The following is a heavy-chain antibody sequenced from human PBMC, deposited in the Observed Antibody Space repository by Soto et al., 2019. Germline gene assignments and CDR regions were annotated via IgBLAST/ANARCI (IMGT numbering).Heavy chain of an antibody. CDR1: GFTFSSYA. CDR2: ISYDGSNK. CDR3: ASEPDCSSTSCYTG. J-gene: IGHJ4*02. D-gene: IGHD2-2*02. V-gene: IGHV3-30-3*01. Sequence: PGGSLRLSCAASGFTFSSYAMHWVRQAPGKGLEWVAVISYDGSNKYYADSVKGRFTISRDNSKNTLYLQMNSLRAEDTAVYYCASEPDCSSTSCYTGWGQGILVTVSS.